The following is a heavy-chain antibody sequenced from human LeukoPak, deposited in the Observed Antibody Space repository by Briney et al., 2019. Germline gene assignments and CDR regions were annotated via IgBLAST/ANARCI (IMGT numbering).Heavy chain of an antibody. CDR1: GGSFSGYY. CDR3: ARLPPTYYYDSSGYYIDDY. V-gene: IGHV4-34*01. J-gene: IGHJ4*02. D-gene: IGHD3-22*01. Sequence: SETLSLTCAVYGGSFSGYYWSWIRQPPGKGLEWIGEINQCGSTNYNPSLKSRVTISVDTSKNQFSLKLSSVTAADTAVYYCARLPPTYYYDSSGYYIDDYWGQGTLVTVSS. CDR2: INQCGST.